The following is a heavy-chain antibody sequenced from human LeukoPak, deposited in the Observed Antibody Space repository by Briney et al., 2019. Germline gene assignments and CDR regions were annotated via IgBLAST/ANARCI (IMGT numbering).Heavy chain of an antibody. V-gene: IGHV3-30*04. CDR3: ARDYGSGRLYYYYYIDV. CDR1: GFTFSSYA. CDR2: ISYDGSNK. Sequence: GGSLRLSCAASGFTFSSYAMHWVRQAPGKGLEWVAVISYDGSNKYYADSVKGRFTISRDNSKNTLYLQMNSLRAEDTAVYYCARDYGSGRLYYYYYIDVWGKGTTVTVSS. D-gene: IGHD3-10*01. J-gene: IGHJ6*03.